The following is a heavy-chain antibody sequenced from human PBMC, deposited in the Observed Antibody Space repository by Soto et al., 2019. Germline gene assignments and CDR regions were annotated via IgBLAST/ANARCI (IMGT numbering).Heavy chain of an antibody. CDR2: ISGSGGST. CDR3: TTDSQFSSGWYPGFYYYYGMDV. Sequence: GGSLRLSCAASGFTFSSYAMSWVRQAPGKGLEWVSAISGSGGSTYYADSVKGRFTISRDNSKNTLYLQMNSLRAEDTAVYYCTTDSQFSSGWYPGFYYYYGMDVWGQGTTVTVSS. V-gene: IGHV3-23*01. D-gene: IGHD6-19*01. J-gene: IGHJ6*02. CDR1: GFTFSSYA.